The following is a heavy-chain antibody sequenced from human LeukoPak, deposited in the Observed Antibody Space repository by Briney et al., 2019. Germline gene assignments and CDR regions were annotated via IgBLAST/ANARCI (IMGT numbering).Heavy chain of an antibody. CDR1: GYSFTSYG. D-gene: IGHD6-19*01. CDR3: ARAYINIAVAGYDSFDY. V-gene: IGHV1-18*01. CDR2: ISAYNGNT. J-gene: IGHJ4*02. Sequence: GESLKISCKGSGYSFTSYGISWVRQAPGQGLEWMGRISAYNGNTNYAQKLQGRVTMTTDTSTSTAYMELRSLRSDDTAVYYCARAYINIAVAGYDSFDYWGQGTLVTVSS.